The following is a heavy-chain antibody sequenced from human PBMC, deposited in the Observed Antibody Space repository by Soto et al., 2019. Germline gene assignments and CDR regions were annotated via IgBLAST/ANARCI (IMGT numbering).Heavy chain of an antibody. J-gene: IGHJ3*02. CDR2: IIPILGTP. Sequence: QVQLVQSGAAVKKPGSSVKVSCKASGGTFSNYAISWVRQSPGQGLEWMGGIIPILGTPNSAQKFQDRVTITADESTATAYMELSSLRSEDTAVYYCARPAGDYLHHDAYDIWGQGTMVTVSS. D-gene: IGHD4-17*01. CDR1: GGTFSNYA. CDR3: ARPAGDYLHHDAYDI. V-gene: IGHV1-69*12.